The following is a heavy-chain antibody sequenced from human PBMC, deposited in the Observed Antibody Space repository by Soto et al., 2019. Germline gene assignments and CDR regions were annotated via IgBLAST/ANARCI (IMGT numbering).Heavy chain of an antibody. J-gene: IGHJ6*02. CDR1: GFTLSSYA. CDR3: ARIKLVEWFFINVDVYDMDV. Sequence: EVQLVESGGGLVQPGGSLRLSCAASGFTLSSYAVTWVRQAPGKGLEWVAYISADSRTIHYGDSVKDRFTISRDNAGNSVYLQMNSLRDEDTAVYYCARIKLVEWFFINVDVYDMDVWGQGTPVTVSS. D-gene: IGHD3-3*01. CDR2: ISADSRTI. V-gene: IGHV3-48*02.